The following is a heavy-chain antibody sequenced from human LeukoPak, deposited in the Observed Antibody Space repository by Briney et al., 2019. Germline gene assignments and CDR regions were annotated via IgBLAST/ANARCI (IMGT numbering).Heavy chain of an antibody. D-gene: IGHD6-19*01. CDR1: GYTFTSYD. CDR2: MNPNSGNT. V-gene: IGHV1-8*01. CDR3: ARGYSGFYYYYGMDV. J-gene: IGHJ6*02. Sequence: ASVKVSCKASGYTFTSYDINWVRQATGQGLEWMGWMNPNSGNTGYAQKFQGRVTMTRNTSISTACMELSSLRSEDTAVYYCARGYSGFYYYYGMDVWGQGTTVTVSS.